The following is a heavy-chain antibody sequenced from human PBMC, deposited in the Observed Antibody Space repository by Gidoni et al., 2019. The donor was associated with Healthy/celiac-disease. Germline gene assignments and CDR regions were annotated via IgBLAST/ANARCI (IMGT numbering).Heavy chain of an antibody. CDR3: AREIGAVSGSYPDY. Sequence: EVQLVESGGGLVQPGGSLRLSCAASGFTFISYWMHWVRQAPGKGLVWVSRINSDGSSTRYADSVKGRFTISRDNAKNTLYLQMNSLRAEDTAVYYCAREIGAVSGSYPDYWGQGTLVTVSS. D-gene: IGHD1-26*01. CDR2: INSDGSST. CDR1: GFTFISYW. J-gene: IGHJ4*02. V-gene: IGHV3-74*01.